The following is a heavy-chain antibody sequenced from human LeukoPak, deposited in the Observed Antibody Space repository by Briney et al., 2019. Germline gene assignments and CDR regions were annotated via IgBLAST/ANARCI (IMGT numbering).Heavy chain of an antibody. CDR3: ARTQYYDSSGYSN. CDR2: ISSSSSYI. D-gene: IGHD3-22*01. Sequence: GGSLRLSCAASGFTFGSYSMNWVRQAPGKGLEWVSSISSSSSYIYYADSVKGRFAISRDNAKNSLYLQMNSLRAEDTAVYYCARTQYYDSSGYSNWGQGTLVTVSS. CDR1: GFTFGSYS. V-gene: IGHV3-21*01. J-gene: IGHJ4*02.